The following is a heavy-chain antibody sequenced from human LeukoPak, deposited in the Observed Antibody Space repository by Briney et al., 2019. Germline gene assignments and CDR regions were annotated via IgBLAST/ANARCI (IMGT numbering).Heavy chain of an antibody. CDR3: TRVGYIDEGIDY. CDR1: GFPFSSYW. J-gene: IGHJ4*02. V-gene: IGHV3-7*04. CDR2: IKQDGSKK. Sequence: GGSLRLSCVVSGFPFSSYWMTWVRQAPGKGLEWVANIKQDGSKKSYVDSVKGRFTISRDNTKNPLYLQMNSLRAEDTAIYYCTRVGYIDEGIDYWGQGTLVTVSS. D-gene: IGHD5-24*01.